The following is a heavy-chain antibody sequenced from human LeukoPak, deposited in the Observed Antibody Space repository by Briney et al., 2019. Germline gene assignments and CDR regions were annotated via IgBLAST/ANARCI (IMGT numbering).Heavy chain of an antibody. Sequence: GGSLRLSCAASGFTFTDYSMTWVRQAPGKGLEWVSSISTVSTYKFYSDSVKGRFTISRDNAKNILYLQMSSLSAEDTAVYYCARDGSGFYLYYYVDVWGRGTPVTVSS. CDR2: ISTVSTYK. D-gene: IGHD3-3*01. CDR1: GFTFTDYS. V-gene: IGHV3-21*01. J-gene: IGHJ6*03. CDR3: ARDGSGFYLYYYVDV.